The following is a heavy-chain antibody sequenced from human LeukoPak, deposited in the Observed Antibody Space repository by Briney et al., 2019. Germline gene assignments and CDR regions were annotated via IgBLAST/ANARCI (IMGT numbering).Heavy chain of an antibody. J-gene: IGHJ5*02. CDR3: ARNSGSGSYYNSPDWFDP. Sequence: ASVKVSCKASGYTFTSYDINWVRQATGQGLEWMGWMNPNSGNTGYAQKFQGRVTMTRNTSMSTAYMELSSLRSEDTAVYYCARNSGSGSYYNSPDWFDPWGQGTLVTVSS. V-gene: IGHV1-8*01. D-gene: IGHD3-10*01. CDR2: MNPNSGNT. CDR1: GYTFTSYD.